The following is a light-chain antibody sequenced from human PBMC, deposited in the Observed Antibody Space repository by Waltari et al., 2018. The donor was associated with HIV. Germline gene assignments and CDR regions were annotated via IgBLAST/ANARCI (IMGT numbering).Light chain of an antibody. J-gene: IGKJ1*01. CDR2: AAS. CDR1: PGISNS. Sequence: DIQMTQSPSPLSASVGETVTITCRASPGISNSVAWYQHKPGRAPKLLLHAASRLQSGVPSTFSGSGSGTDYTLTINSLQPEDSAIYYCQQYYNSPRTFGQGTKVEI. V-gene: IGKV1-NL1*01. CDR3: QQYYNSPRT.